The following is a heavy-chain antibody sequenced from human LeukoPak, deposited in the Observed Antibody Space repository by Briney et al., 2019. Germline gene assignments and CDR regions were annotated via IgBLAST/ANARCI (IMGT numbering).Heavy chain of an antibody. J-gene: IGHJ4*02. Sequence: NAGGSLRLSCAASGFTFSDYYMSWIRQAPGKGLEWVSYISSSGSTIYYADSVKGRFTISRDNAKNSLYLQMNSLRAEDTAVYYXXXXXXXXTMVRGVFDYWGQGTLVTVSS. D-gene: IGHD3-10*01. CDR2: ISSSGSTI. CDR3: XXXXXXXTMVRGVFDY. V-gene: IGHV3-11*01. CDR1: GFTFSDYY.